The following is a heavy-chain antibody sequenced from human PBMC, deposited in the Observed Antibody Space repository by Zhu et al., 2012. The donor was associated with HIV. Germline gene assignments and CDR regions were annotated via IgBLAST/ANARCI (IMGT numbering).Heavy chain of an antibody. Sequence: QVQLQQWGAGLLKPSETLSHTCAVYGASFSSYYWTWLRQSPGKGLERIGDINHSGNTNYNSSFKSRVTISIDNSKNQFSLSLKSVTADDSAVYFCAGQIAVADARPGYFDRWGQGTLVTVSS. D-gene: IGHD2-21*01. CDR3: AGQIAVADARPGYFDR. J-gene: IGHJ1*01. CDR1: GASFSSYY. V-gene: IGHV4-34*01. CDR2: INHSGNT.